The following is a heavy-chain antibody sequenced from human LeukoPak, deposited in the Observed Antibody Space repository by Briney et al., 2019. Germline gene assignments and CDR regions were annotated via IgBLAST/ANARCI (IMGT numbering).Heavy chain of an antibody. V-gene: IGHV1-24*01. Sequence: ASVKVSCKVSGYTLTELSMHWVRQAPGKGLEWMGGFDPEDGETIYAQKFQGRVTMTEDTSTDTAHMELSSLRSEDTAVYYCATDLHTMVRGVAYNWFDPWGQGTLVTVSS. J-gene: IGHJ5*02. CDR2: FDPEDGET. CDR1: GYTLTELS. D-gene: IGHD3-10*01. CDR3: ATDLHTMVRGVAYNWFDP.